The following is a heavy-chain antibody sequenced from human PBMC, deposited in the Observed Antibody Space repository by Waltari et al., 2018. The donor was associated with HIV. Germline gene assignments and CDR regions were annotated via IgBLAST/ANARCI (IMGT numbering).Heavy chain of an antibody. D-gene: IGHD6-13*01. CDR3: ARDTTVVGTRYFDY. V-gene: IGHV3-53*01. J-gene: IGHJ4*02. CDR2: IHSSGGT. Sequence: EVPLVESGGGLIQPEGSLRLSCAASGSTVSSVYMSWLRKAPGKGLEWVSVIHSSGGTNYADSVKGRFTISRDNSKNTLYLQMNSLGAEDTAVYYCARDTTVVGTRYFDYWGRGTLVTVSS. CDR1: GSTVSSVY.